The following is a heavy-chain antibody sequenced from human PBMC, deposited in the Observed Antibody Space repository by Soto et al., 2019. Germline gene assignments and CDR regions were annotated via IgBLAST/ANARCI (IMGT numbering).Heavy chain of an antibody. Sequence: PSETLSLTCTVSGGSISSGGYYWSWIRQHPGKGLEWIGYIYYSGSTYYNPSLKSRVTISVDTSKNQFSLKLSSVTAADTAVYYWARDRQDSGFTVFDTWGQGKMVTVSS. CDR2: IYYSGST. CDR1: GGSISSGGYY. D-gene: IGHD6-25*01. V-gene: IGHV4-31*03. CDR3: ARDRQDSGFTVFDT. J-gene: IGHJ3*02.